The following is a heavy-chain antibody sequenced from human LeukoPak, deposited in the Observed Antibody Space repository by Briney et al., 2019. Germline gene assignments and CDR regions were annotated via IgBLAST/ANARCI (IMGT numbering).Heavy chain of an antibody. V-gene: IGHV4-59*01. D-gene: IGHD6-13*01. CDR3: ARGPYSSSWSIDY. Sequence: PSETLSLTCTVSGGSISSYYWSWIRQPPGKGLEWIGYIYYSGSTNYNPSLKSRVTISVDTSKNQFSLKLSSVTAADTAVYYCARGPYSSSWSIDYWGQGTLVTVSS. CDR2: IYYSGST. CDR1: GGSISSYY. J-gene: IGHJ4*02.